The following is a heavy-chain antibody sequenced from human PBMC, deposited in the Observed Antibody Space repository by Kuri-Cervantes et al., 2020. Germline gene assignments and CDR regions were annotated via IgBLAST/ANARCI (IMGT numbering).Heavy chain of an antibody. D-gene: IGHD2-15*01. J-gene: IGHJ3*02. V-gene: IGHV1-2*04. CDR3: ARALLGGSGGSPDAFDI. CDR1: GYTFTGYY. Sequence: ASVKVSCKASGYTFTGYYMHWVRQAPGQGLEWMGWININSGGTYYAQKFQGWVNMTRDTSISTAYMELSRLRYDDTAVYYCARALLGGSGGSPDAFDIWGQGTMVTVSS. CDR2: ININSGGT.